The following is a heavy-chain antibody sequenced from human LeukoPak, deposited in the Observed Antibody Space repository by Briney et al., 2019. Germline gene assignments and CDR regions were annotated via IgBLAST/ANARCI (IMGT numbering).Heavy chain of an antibody. Sequence: SETLSLTCTVSGGSISSYYWSWIRQPAGKGLEWIGRIYTSGSTNYNPSLKSRVTISVDKSKNQFSLKLSSVTAADTAVYHCARDLSGWYYYYMDVWGKGTTVTVSS. CDR3: ARDLSGWYYYYMDV. J-gene: IGHJ6*03. CDR1: GGSISSYY. V-gene: IGHV4-4*07. CDR2: IYTSGST. D-gene: IGHD6-19*01.